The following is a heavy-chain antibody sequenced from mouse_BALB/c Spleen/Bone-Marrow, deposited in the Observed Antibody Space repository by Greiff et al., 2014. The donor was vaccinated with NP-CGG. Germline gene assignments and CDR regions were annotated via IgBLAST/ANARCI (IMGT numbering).Heavy chain of an antibody. V-gene: IGHV14-3*02. J-gene: IGHJ2*01. D-gene: IGHD1-2*01. CDR1: GFNIEDTY. CDR3: ARYRLGTYFDY. Sequence: VQLQQPGAELVKPGASVKLSCTASGFNIEDTYMHWVKQRPKQGLEWIGRIDPANGNTKYDPKFQGKATITADTSSNTAYLQLSSLTSEDTAVYYCARYRLGTYFDYWGQGTTLTVSS. CDR2: IDPANGNT.